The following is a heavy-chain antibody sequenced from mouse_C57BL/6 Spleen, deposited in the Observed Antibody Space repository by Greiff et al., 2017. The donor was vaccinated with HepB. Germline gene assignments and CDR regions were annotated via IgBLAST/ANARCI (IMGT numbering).Heavy chain of an antibody. CDR2: IWTGGGT. J-gene: IGHJ4*01. CDR1: GFSLTSYA. D-gene: IGHD1-1*01. CDR3: ARNLDTTVVVYYYAMDY. Sequence: QVQLKESGPGLVAPSQSLSITCTVSGFSLTSYAISWVRQPPGKGLEWLGVIWTGGGTNYNSALKSRLSISKDNSKSQVFLKMNSLQTDDTARYYCARNLDTTVVVYYYAMDYWGQGTAVTVSS. V-gene: IGHV2-9-1*01.